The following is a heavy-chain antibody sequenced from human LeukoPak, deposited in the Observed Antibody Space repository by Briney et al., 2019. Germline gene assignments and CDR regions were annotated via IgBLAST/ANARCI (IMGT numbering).Heavy chain of an antibody. J-gene: IGHJ4*02. CDR1: GGTFSSYP. Sequence: SVKVSCKASGGTFSSYPISWVRQAPGQGLEWMGGIIPIFGTANYAQKFKGRVTITADESTSTVYMELSSLRSEDTAVYYCARRAGIAVVGIFDYWGQGTLVTVSS. V-gene: IGHV1-69*13. D-gene: IGHD6-19*01. CDR3: ARRAGIAVVGIFDY. CDR2: IIPIFGTA.